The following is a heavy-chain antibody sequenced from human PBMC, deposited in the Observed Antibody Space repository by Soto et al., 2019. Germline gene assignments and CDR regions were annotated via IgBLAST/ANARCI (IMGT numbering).Heavy chain of an antibody. V-gene: IGHV1-8*01. Sequence: ASVKVSCKASGYTFTSYDINWVRQATGQGLEWMGWMNPNSGNTGYAQKFQGRVTMTRNTSISTAYMELSSLRSEDTAVYYCARSLDYCGGDCPPYYYYYMDVWGKATTVTVSS. CDR3: ARSLDYCGGDCPPYYYYYMDV. D-gene: IGHD2-21*01. J-gene: IGHJ6*03. CDR1: GYTFTSYD. CDR2: MNPNSGNT.